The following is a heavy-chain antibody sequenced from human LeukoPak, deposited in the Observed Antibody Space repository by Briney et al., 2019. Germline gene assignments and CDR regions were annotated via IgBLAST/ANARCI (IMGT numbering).Heavy chain of an antibody. CDR2: IRSKAYGGTT. Sequence: GGSLRLSCTASGFTFGDYAMSWVRQAPGKGLEWVGFIRSKAYGGTTEYAASVKGRFTISRDDSKSIAYLQMNSLKTEDTAVYHCTRDRRNYYDSSGYSYWGQGTLVTVSS. CDR3: TRDRRNYYDSSGYSY. J-gene: IGHJ4*02. V-gene: IGHV3-49*04. CDR1: GFTFGDYA. D-gene: IGHD3-22*01.